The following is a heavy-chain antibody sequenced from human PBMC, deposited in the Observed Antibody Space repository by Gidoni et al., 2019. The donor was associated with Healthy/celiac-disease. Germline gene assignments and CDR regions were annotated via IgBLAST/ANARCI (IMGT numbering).Heavy chain of an antibody. D-gene: IGHD3-3*01. J-gene: IGHJ6*02. V-gene: IGHV1-69*01. CDR1: GGTFSSYA. CDR3: ARGSYDFWSGYYYYYGMDV. Sequence: QVQLVQSGAEVKKPGSSVKVSCKASGGTFSSYALSWVRQAPGQGLEWMGGIIPIFGTANYAQKFQGRVTITADESTSTAYMELSSLRSEDTAVYYCARGSYDFWSGYYYYYGMDVWGQGTTVTVSS. CDR2: IIPIFGTA.